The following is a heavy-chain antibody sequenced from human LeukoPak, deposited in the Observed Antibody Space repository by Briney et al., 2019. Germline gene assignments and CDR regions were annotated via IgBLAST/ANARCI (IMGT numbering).Heavy chain of an antibody. CDR2: FDPEDGET. D-gene: IGHD6-13*01. J-gene: IGHJ4*02. V-gene: IGHV1-24*01. Sequence: ASVKVSCKVSGYTLTDLSMHWVRQAPGKGLEWMGGFDPEDGETIYAQKFQGRVTMTEDTSTDTAYMELSSLRSEDTAVYYCATAKRGPDSSSWYGAPDYWGQGTLVTVSS. CDR1: GYTLTDLS. CDR3: ATAKRGPDSSSWYGAPDY.